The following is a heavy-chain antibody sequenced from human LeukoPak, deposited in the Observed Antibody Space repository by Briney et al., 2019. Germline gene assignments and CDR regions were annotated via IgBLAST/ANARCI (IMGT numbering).Heavy chain of an antibody. D-gene: IGHD6-13*01. CDR2: INHSGST. Sequence: GSLRLSCAASGFTFNKHWMTWVRQPPGKGLEWIGEINHSGSTNYNPSLKSRVTIPVDTSKNQFSLKLSSVTAADTAVYYCARGSLTQQLVSYYYYGMDVWGQGTTVTVSS. J-gene: IGHJ6*02. CDR1: GFTFNKHW. CDR3: ARGSLTQQLVSYYYYGMDV. V-gene: IGHV4-34*01.